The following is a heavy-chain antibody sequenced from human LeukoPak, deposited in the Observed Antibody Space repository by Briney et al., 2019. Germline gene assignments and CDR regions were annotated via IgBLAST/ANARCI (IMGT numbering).Heavy chain of an antibody. CDR1: GFTFSSYW. CDR3: ARQYTSSWYALGYLDY. Sequence: GGSLRLSCAASGFTFSSYWMTWVRQAPGKGLEWVANIKQDGSDKYYVDSVKGRFTISRDNAQNSLYLQINSLRADDTALYYCARQYTSSWYALGYLDYWGQRTLVTVSS. V-gene: IGHV3-7*01. J-gene: IGHJ4*02. D-gene: IGHD6-13*01. CDR2: IKQDGSDK.